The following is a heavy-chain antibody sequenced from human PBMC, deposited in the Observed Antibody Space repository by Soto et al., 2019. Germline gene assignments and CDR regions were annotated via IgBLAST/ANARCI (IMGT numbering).Heavy chain of an antibody. V-gene: IGHV3-33*01. CDR3: ARDRGPGYSYGTYYYFYGMDV. J-gene: IGHJ6*02. D-gene: IGHD5-18*01. Sequence: GGSLGLSCGGSGINFQSPGLPRAPPGSGKGVGWVGVIWSDGSKKYYADSVRGRFTISRDNSKNTLDLQMSSLRVEDTAEYYCARDRGPGYSYGTYYYFYGMDVWGQGTTVTVSS. CDR1: GINFQSPG. CDR2: IWSDGSKK.